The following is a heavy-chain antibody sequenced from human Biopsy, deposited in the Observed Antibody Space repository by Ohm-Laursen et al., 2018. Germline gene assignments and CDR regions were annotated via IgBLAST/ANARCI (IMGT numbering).Heavy chain of an antibody. Sequence: ASVKVSCKASGYSFTSHYMHWVRQAPGQGLGWMGMINPSGSTTSYPQIFQGRVTMTRDTSKSTVYMELSSLRSADTAVYFCARNTGWYGDLYYFDYWGQGTLVTVSS. CDR2: INPSGSTT. V-gene: IGHV1-46*01. CDR1: GYSFTSHY. D-gene: IGHD6-19*01. J-gene: IGHJ4*02. CDR3: ARNTGWYGDLYYFDY.